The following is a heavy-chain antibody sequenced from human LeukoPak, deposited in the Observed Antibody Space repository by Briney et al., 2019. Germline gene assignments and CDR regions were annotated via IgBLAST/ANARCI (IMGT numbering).Heavy chain of an antibody. J-gene: IGHJ5*02. CDR3: ARSYYYDSSGSRDWFDP. V-gene: IGHV5-51*01. CDR2: IYPGDSDT. CDR1: GYSFTSYW. D-gene: IGHD3-22*01. Sequence: GESLKISCKGSGYSFTSYWIGWVRQMPGKGLEWMGIIYPGDSDTRYSPSFQGQVTISADRSISTAYLQWSSLKASDTAMYYCARSYYYDSSGSRDWFDPWGQGTLVTVSS.